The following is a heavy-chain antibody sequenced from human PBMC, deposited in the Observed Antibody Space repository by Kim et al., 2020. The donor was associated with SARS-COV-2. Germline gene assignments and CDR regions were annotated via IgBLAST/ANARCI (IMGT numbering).Heavy chain of an antibody. CDR1: GYSFGGFG. V-gene: IGHV1-18*01. Sequence: ASVKVSCKTSGYSFGGFGLSWIRQAPGQGLEWLGWISAGNGNTHYAQRFQGRVTVTTDTSTSTAFMELRSLTSDDTAVYYCAKDHVWRGLGCMSFDYWGQ. D-gene: IGHD3-16*01. J-gene: IGHJ4*02. CDR2: ISAGNGNT. CDR3: AKDHVWRGLGCMSFDY.